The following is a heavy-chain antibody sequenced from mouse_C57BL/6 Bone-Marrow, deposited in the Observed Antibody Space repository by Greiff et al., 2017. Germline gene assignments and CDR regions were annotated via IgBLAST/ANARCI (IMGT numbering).Heavy chain of an antibody. Sequence: QVQLKQSGAELARPGASVKLSCKASGYTFTSYGIRWVKQRTGQGLEWIGEIYPRSGNTYYNEKFKGKATLTADKSSSTAYMDLRSLTSEDSAVYFCARDYYGSSPFAYWGQGTLVTVSA. J-gene: IGHJ3*01. D-gene: IGHD1-1*01. V-gene: IGHV1-81*01. CDR2: IYPRSGNT. CDR3: ARDYYGSSPFAY. CDR1: GYTFTSYG.